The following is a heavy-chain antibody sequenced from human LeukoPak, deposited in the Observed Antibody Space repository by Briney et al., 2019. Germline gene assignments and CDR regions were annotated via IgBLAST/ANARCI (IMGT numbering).Heavy chain of an antibody. V-gene: IGHV3-66*01. CDR2: LYSGGST. J-gene: IGHJ6*02. D-gene: IGHD5-24*01. Sequence: GGSLRLSCAASGFTVSGNFMSWVRQAPGKGLEWVSLLYSGGSTYYADSVKGRFSISRDNSKNTLYLQMNSLRAEDTAVYYCASRDKGYYYGMDVWGQGTTVTVSS. CDR1: GFTVSGNF. CDR3: ASRDKGYYYGMDV.